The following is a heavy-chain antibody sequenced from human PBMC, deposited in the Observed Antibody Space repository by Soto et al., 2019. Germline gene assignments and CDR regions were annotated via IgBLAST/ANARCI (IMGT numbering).Heavy chain of an antibody. V-gene: IGHV3-49*03. CDR1: GFTFGDYA. CDR2: IRSKAYGGTT. CDR3: TRVGYYDFWSGEIY. Sequence: QPGGSLRLSCTASGFTFGDYAMSWFRQAPGKGLEWVGFIRSKAYGGTTEYAASVKGRFTISRDDSKSIAYLQMNSLKTEDTAVYYCTRVGYYDFWSGEIYWGQGTLVTVSS. D-gene: IGHD3-3*01. J-gene: IGHJ4*02.